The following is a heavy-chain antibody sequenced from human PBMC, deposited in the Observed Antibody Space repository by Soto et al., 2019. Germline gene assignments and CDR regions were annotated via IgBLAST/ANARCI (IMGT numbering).Heavy chain of an antibody. CDR1: GYTLTDYY. J-gene: IGHJ5*02. Sequence: GASVKVSCKASGYTLTDYYMHWVRQAPGQGLEWMGWINPTSAGAYYARKFQGRVTMSVDTSKNQFSLRLSSVTAADTAIYYCATRITVFGLLIPPFDPWGQGTQVTVSS. V-gene: IGHV1-2*02. CDR3: ATRITVFGLLIPPFDP. CDR2: INPTSAGA. D-gene: IGHD3-3*01.